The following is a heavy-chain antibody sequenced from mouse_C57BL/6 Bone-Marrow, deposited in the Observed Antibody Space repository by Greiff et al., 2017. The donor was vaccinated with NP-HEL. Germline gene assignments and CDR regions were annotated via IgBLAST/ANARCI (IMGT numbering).Heavy chain of an antibody. CDR2: IDPANGNT. D-gene: IGHD1-1*01. CDR1: GFNIKNTY. V-gene: IGHV14-3*01. Sequence: EVQLQESVAELVRPGASVKLSCTASGFNIKNTYMHWVKQRPEQGLEWIGRIDPANGNTKYAPKFQGKATITADTSSNTAYLQLSSLTSEDTAIYYCARYYYGSSWSFDYWGQGTTLTVSS. J-gene: IGHJ2*01. CDR3: ARYYYGSSWSFDY.